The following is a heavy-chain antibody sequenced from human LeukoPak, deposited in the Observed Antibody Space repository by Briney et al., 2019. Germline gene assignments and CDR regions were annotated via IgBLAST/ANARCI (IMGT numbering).Heavy chain of an antibody. CDR3: ARDQYSGHWYYALDI. CDR2: ISSSISVI. Sequence: PGGSLRLSCAASGFTFSSYSMNWVSQAPGKGLEWVSYISSSISVIYYADSVKGRFTISRDNAKNSLYLQMNSLRDEDTAVYYCARDQYSGHWYYALDIWGQGTMVTVSS. J-gene: IGHJ3*02. V-gene: IGHV3-48*02. CDR1: GFTFSSYS. D-gene: IGHD6-19*01.